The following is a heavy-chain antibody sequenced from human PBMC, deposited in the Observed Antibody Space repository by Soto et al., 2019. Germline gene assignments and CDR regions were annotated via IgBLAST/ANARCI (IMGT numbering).Heavy chain of an antibody. CDR1: GFTFSSYA. D-gene: IGHD4-17*01. CDR3: AKDLSADPRDDYGGNYLDY. J-gene: IGHJ4*02. CDR2: ISGSGCST. Sequence: GGSLRLSCAASGFTFSSYAMSWVRQAPGKGLEWVSAISGSGCSTYYADSVKGRFTISRDNSKNTLYLQMNSLRAEDTAVYYCAKDLSADPRDDYGGNYLDYWGQGTLVTVSS. V-gene: IGHV3-23*01.